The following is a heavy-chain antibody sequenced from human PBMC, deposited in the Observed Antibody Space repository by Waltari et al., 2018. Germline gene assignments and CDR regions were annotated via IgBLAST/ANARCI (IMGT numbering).Heavy chain of an antibody. CDR2: ITHSGST. CDR3: ARGLRVRTFDI. CDR1: GESFSGYY. V-gene: IGHV4-34*01. D-gene: IGHD3-22*01. J-gene: IGHJ3*02. Sequence: QVQLQQWGAGLLKPSETLSLSCAVYGESFSGYYWTWVRQSPGKGLEWIGEITHSGSTDYNPSLKSRVTISVDSSKNQFSLRLTSVTAADTAVYYCARGLRVRTFDIWGQGTMVNVSS.